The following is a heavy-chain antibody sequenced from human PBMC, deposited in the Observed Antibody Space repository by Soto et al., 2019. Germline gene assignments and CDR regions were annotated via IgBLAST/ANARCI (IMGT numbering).Heavy chain of an antibody. Sequence: PGGSLRLSGAASGFTFSNAWVSWVRQAPGKGLECVGRIKSKTDGGTTDYAEPVKGRFTISRDDSKNTLYLQMNSLKTEDTAVYHCTTDVPRIAVAGTGEGRYYYYGMDVWGQGTTVTVSS. CDR2: IKSKTDGGTT. CDR1: GFTFSNAW. D-gene: IGHD6-19*01. J-gene: IGHJ6*02. CDR3: TTDVPRIAVAGTGEGRYYYYGMDV. V-gene: IGHV3-15*01.